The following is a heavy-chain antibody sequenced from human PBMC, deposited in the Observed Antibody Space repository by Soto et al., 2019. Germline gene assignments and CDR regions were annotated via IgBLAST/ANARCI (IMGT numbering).Heavy chain of an antibody. D-gene: IGHD3-10*01. CDR1: GGRFTSYW. V-gene: IGHV5-10-1*01. CDR3: ATLRVGFGELLTY. CDR2: IDPSDSYT. Sequence: PGESLKISCKGSGGRFTSYWISWVRQMPGKGLEWMGRIDPSDSYTNYSPSFQGHVTISADKSISTAYLQWSSLKASDTAMYYCATLRVGFGELLTYWGQGTLVTVSS. J-gene: IGHJ4*02.